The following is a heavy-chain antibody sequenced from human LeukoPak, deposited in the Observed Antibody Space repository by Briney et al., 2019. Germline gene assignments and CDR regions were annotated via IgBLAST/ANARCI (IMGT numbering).Heavy chain of an antibody. CDR2: ISSNGGST. V-gene: IGHV3-64*01. J-gene: IGHJ4*02. Sequence: GGSLRLSCVASGLTFHDYAMHWVRQAPGKGLEYVSAISSNGGSTYYANSVKGRFTISRDNSKNTLYLQMGSLRAEDMAVYYCAKTRDGYNQSPFDYWGQGTLVTVSS. CDR3: AKTRDGYNQSPFDY. CDR1: GLTFHDYA. D-gene: IGHD5-24*01.